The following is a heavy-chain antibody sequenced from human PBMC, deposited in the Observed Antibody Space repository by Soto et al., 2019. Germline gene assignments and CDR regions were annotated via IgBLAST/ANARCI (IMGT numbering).Heavy chain of an antibody. D-gene: IGHD1-26*01. CDR1: GFTPCDYA. CDR3: AKWGGTYPDY. V-gene: IGHV3-49*03. Sequence: GGALRLSRRGSGFTPCDYAVSGYRQAPGKGLEWVSFIRSTVFGGTAENAASVKGRFTISKDDSKSIVYLQMNSLKTEDTAVYYCAKWGGTYPDYWGQGTLVTVSS. J-gene: IGHJ4*02. CDR2: IRSTVFGGTA.